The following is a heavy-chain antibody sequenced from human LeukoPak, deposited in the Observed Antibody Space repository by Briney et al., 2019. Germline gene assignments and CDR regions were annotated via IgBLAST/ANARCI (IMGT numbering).Heavy chain of an antibody. Sequence: GGSLRLSCTASGFTVSSNYMSWVRQAPGKGLEWVSVIYSGGSTYFADSVKGRFTISRDYSKNTLYLQINSLRAEDTAVYYCARALSSSWYAFRSNWFDPWGQGTLVSVSS. CDR3: ARALSSSWYAFRSNWFDP. D-gene: IGHD6-13*01. CDR2: IYSGGST. CDR1: GFTVSSNY. V-gene: IGHV3-53*01. J-gene: IGHJ5*02.